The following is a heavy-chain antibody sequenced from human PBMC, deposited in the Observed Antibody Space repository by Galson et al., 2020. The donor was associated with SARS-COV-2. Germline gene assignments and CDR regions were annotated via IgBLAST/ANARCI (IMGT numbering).Heavy chain of an antibody. J-gene: IGHJ5*02. Sequence: SETLSLTCAVSGGSISSGGYSWSWIRQPPGKGLEWIGYIYYSGSTYYNPSLKSRVTISVDTSKNQFSLKLSSVTAADTAVYYCAREGGIAVAGTGWFWFDPGGQGTLVTVSS. V-gene: IGHV4-30-4*07. CDR3: AREGGIAVAGTGWFWFDP. CDR2: IYYSGST. D-gene: IGHD6-19*01. CDR1: GGSISSGGYS.